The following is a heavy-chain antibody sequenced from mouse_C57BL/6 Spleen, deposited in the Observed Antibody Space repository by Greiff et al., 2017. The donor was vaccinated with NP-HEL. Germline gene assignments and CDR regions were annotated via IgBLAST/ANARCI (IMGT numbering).Heavy chain of an antibody. CDR1: GYTFTDYY. CDR2: INPNNGGT. V-gene: IGHV1-26*01. CDR3: ARVIYDGYYVDY. D-gene: IGHD2-3*01. J-gene: IGHJ2*01. Sequence: EVQLQQSGPELVKPGASVKISCKASGYTFTDYYMNWVKQSHGKSLEWIGDINPNNGGTSYNQKFKGKATLTVDKSSSTAYMALRSLTSEDSAVYYCARVIYDGYYVDYWGRGTTLTVSS.